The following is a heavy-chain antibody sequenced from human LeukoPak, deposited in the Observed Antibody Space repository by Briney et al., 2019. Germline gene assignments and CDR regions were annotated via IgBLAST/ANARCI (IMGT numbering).Heavy chain of an antibody. D-gene: IGHD2-15*01. CDR3: VRVSLSPLLPIDY. J-gene: IGHJ4*02. V-gene: IGHV1-2*02. CDR2: INSNSGDT. CDR1: GYTFTAYY. Sequence: ASVTVSCTASGYTFTAYYLHWVRQAPGQGLEWMGWINSNSGDTNSAQKFQGRVTLTRDTSITTAYMEMSSLSSDDTAVYYCVRVSLSPLLPIDYWGQGTLVTVSS.